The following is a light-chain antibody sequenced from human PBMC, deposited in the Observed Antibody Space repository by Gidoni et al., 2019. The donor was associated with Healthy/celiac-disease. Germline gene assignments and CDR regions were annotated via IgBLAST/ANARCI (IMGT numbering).Light chain of an antibody. CDR2: EGS. CDR1: SSDVGSYNL. J-gene: IGLJ3*02. Sequence: QSALTPPASASGSPGQSITISCTGTSSDVGSYNLVSWYHQHPGKAPKLMIYEGSQRPSGVSNRFSGSKSGNTASLTSSGLQAEDEADYYCCSYAGSSTWVFGGGTKLTVL. CDR3: CSYAGSSTWV. V-gene: IGLV2-23*01.